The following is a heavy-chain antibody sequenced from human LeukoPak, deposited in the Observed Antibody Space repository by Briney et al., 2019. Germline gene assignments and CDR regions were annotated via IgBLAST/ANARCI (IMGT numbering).Heavy chain of an antibody. CDR3: ARALGSSPRRNYMDV. CDR2: ISSSGSTI. CDR1: GFTFSSYE. V-gene: IGHV3-48*03. D-gene: IGHD6-6*01. J-gene: IGHJ6*03. Sequence: GGSLRLSCAASGFTFSSYEMNWVRQAPGKGLEWVSYISSSGSTIYYAGSVKGRFTISRDNAKNSLYLQMNSLRAEDTAVYYCARALGSSPRRNYMDVWGKGTTVTVSS.